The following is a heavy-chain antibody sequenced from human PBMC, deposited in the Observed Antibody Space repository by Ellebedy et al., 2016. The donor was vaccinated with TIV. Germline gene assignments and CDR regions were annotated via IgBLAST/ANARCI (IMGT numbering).Heavy chain of an antibody. D-gene: IGHD3-10*01. CDR2: INPNSDGT. J-gene: IGHJ3*02. CDR1: GYTFTGYS. Sequence: AASVKVSCKASGYTFTGYSMHWVRQAPGQGLEWMGWINPNSDGTNYAQKFQGWVTMTRDTSINTAYMELSRLRSDDTAVSYCAREGTMVRGDDAFDIWGQGTMVTVSS. CDR3: AREGTMVRGDDAFDI. V-gene: IGHV1-2*04.